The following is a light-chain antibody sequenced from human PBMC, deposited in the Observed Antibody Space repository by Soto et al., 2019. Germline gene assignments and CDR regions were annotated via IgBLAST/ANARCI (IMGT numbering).Light chain of an antibody. CDR2: DIT. J-gene: IGLJ1*01. Sequence: QSALPHSRSLSGSPGQSFNISCTGTSSDVGNYKYVSWYQQHPGRAPKLLIHDITKRPSGVPDRFSGSKFDNTASLTISGLQADDEADYYCRSYAGALFYVFGTGPKVTVL. V-gene: IGLV2-11*01. CDR3: RSYAGALFYV. CDR1: SSDVGNYKY.